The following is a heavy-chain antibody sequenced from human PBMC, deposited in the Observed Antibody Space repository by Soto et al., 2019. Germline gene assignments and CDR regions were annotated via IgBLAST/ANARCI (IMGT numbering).Heavy chain of an antibody. CDR2: IYYSGST. CDR1: GGSISSSSYY. V-gene: IGHV4-39*01. D-gene: IGHD3-22*01. J-gene: IGHJ4*02. Sequence: SETLSLTCTVSGGSISSSSYYWGWIRQPPGQGLEWIGSIYYSGSTYYNPSLKSRVTISVDTSKNQFSLKLSSVTAADTAVYYCARADSSGYLGWGLDYWGQGTLVTVSS. CDR3: ARADSSGYLGWGLDY.